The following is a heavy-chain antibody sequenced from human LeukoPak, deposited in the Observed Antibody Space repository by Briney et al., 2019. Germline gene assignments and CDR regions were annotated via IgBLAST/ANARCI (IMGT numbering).Heavy chain of an antibody. Sequence: PGGSLRLSCAASGFTFTSSWMCWVRQAPGKGLEWLANINEAGSVTNYVHSVRGRFTISRDNAKNSLYLQMNSLRVEDTAVYYCATDSGYNAFDVWGQGTMVSVSS. CDR3: ATDSGYNAFDV. D-gene: IGHD5-12*01. J-gene: IGHJ3*01. CDR2: INEAGSVT. V-gene: IGHV3-7*01. CDR1: GFTFTSSW.